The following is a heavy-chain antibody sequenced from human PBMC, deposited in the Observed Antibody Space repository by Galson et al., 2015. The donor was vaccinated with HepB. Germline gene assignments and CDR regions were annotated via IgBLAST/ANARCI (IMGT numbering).Heavy chain of an antibody. CDR3: PSEVHRWLQPPHIDY. V-gene: IGHV3-49*03. J-gene: IGHJ4*02. CDR2: IRSKIHGGST. CDR1: GFTFDDHT. Sequence: LRLSCAASGFTFDDHTMSWFRQARAQGLEWVGVIRSKIHGGSTEYDESLKGRFIISRDDSKKIAYLQMMSLNIDDTSVYYCPSEVHRWLQPPHIDYWGQGALVSVAS. D-gene: IGHD6-19*01.